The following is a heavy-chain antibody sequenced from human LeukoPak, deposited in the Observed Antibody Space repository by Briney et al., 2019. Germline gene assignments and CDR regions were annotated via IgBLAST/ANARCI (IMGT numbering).Heavy chain of an antibody. CDR3: AREGRIAAAGY. V-gene: IGHV3-7*01. D-gene: IGHD6-13*01. CDR1: GFTFSSYA. CDR2: IKQDGSEK. Sequence: GGSLRLSCAASGFTFSSYAMSWVRQAPGKGLEWVANIKQDGSEKYYVDSVKGRFTISRDNAKNSLYLQMNSLRAEDTAVYYCAREGRIAAAGYWGQGTLVTVSS. J-gene: IGHJ4*02.